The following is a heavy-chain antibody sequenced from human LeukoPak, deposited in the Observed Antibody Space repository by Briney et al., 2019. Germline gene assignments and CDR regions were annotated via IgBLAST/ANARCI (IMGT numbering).Heavy chain of an antibody. V-gene: IGHV5-51*01. D-gene: IGHD5-24*01. CDR2: ICPGDSDT. Sequence: GESLKISCKGSGYSFTNYWIGWVRQMPGKGLEWMGTICPGDSDTTYSPSFQGQVTMSADKSISTAYLQWSSLTASDTAVYYCARVATIYDAFDIWGQGTMVTVSS. CDR3: ARVATIYDAFDI. CDR1: GYSFTNYW. J-gene: IGHJ3*02.